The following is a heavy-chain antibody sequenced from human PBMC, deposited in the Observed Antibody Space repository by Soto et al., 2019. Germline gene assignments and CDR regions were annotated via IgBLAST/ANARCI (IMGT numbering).Heavy chain of an antibody. V-gene: IGHV3-15*01. Sequence: GGSLRLSCAASGFTFSNAWMSWVRQAPGKGLEWVGRIKSNTDGGTTDYAEPVKGRVTISRDDSKNTLYLQMNSLKTEDTAVYYCTTGTILRFLEWFAYYYMDVWGQGTTVTVSS. CDR1: GFTFSNAW. J-gene: IGHJ6*03. CDR3: TTGTILRFLEWFAYYYMDV. CDR2: IKSNTDGGTT. D-gene: IGHD3-3*01.